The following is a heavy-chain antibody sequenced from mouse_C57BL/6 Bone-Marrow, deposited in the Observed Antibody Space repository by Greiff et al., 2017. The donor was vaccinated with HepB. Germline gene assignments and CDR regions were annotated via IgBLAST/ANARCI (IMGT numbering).Heavy chain of an antibody. J-gene: IGHJ2*01. D-gene: IGHD4-1*01. CDR2: ISSGSSTI. CDR1: GFTFSDYG. Sequence: EVQRVESGGGLVKPGGSLKLSCAASGFTFSDYGMHWVRQAPEKGLEWVAYISSGSSTIYYADTVKGRFTISRDNAKNTLFLRMTSLRSEDTAMYYCARGGLTGTKKGDFDYWGQGTTLTVSS. CDR3: ARGGLTGTKKGDFDY. V-gene: IGHV5-17*01.